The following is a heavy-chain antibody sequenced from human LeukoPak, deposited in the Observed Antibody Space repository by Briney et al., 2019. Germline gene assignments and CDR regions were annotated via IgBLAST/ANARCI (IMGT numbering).Heavy chain of an antibody. Sequence: PSETLSLTCAVSGGSISSSNWWSWVRQPPGKGLEWIGEIYHSGSTNYNPSLKSRVTISVDKSKNQFSLQLNSVTPEDTAVYYCARDGELEGSRIAARPSNWFDPWGQGTLVTVSS. J-gene: IGHJ5*02. CDR2: IYHSGST. CDR1: GGSISSSNW. V-gene: IGHV4-4*02. CDR3: ARDGELEGSRIAARPSNWFDP. D-gene: IGHD6-6*01.